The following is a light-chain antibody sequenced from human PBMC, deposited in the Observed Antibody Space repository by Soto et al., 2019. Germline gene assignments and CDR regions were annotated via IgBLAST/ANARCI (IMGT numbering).Light chain of an antibody. V-gene: IGKV3-20*01. CDR1: QTVSNHY. Sequence: DSVSTQIPGTLSLSPGERAILSSRDSQTVSNHYVAWCQQKPGQAPRLXIYGASRRATGIPDRFSGSASGTDFTHTISRLEPEDFAVYFCQQYSDLPMTFGQGTRLDIK. J-gene: IGKJ5*01. CDR3: QQYSDLPMT. CDR2: GAS.